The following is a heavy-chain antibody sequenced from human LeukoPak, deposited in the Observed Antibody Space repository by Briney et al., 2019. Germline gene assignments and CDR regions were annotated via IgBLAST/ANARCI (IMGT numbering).Heavy chain of an antibody. CDR1: GGSFSGYY. V-gene: IGHV4-34*01. CDR2: TNHSGST. D-gene: IGHD3-3*01. CDR3: ARHPAFWSGRSYYFDY. J-gene: IGHJ4*02. Sequence: SSETLSLTCAVYGGSFSGYYWSWIRQPPGKGLEWIGETNHSGSTNYNPSLKSRVTISVDTSKNQFSLKLSSVTAADTAVYYCARHPAFWSGRSYYFDYWGQGTLVTVSS.